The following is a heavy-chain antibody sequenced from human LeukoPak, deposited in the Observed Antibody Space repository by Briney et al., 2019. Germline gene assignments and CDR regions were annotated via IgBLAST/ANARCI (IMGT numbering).Heavy chain of an antibody. D-gene: IGHD1-26*01. CDR2: ISAYNGNT. V-gene: IGHV1-18*01. J-gene: IGHJ4*02. CDR3: ARRGRGSFIASLFDY. CDR1: GYTFTSYG. Sequence: GASVKVSCKASGYTFTSYGISWVRQAPGQGLEWMGWISAYNGNTNYAQKLQGRVTMTTDTSTSTAYMELRSLRSDDTAVYYCARRGRGSFIASLFDYWGQGTLVTVSS.